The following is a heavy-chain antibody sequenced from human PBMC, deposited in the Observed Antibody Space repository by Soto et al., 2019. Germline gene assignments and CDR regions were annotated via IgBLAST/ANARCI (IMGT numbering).Heavy chain of an antibody. CDR1: GGSISSYY. D-gene: IGHD1-26*01. CDR2: TYYSGST. Sequence: SETLSLTCTVSGGSISSYYWSWIRQPPGKGLEWIGYTYYSGSTNYTPSLKSRVTISVDTSKNQFSLKLSSVTAADTAVYYCARAAGGSYFHYYYYYGRDVWGQGTTVTVAS. CDR3: ARAAGGSYFHYYYYYGRDV. J-gene: IGHJ6*02. V-gene: IGHV4-59*01.